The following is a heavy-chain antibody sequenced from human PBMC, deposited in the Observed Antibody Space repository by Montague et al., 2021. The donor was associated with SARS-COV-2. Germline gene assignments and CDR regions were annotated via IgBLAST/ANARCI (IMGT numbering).Heavy chain of an antibody. CDR2: IYYSGST. Sequence: ETLSLTCTVSGGSISSYYWSWIRQPPGKGLEWIGYIYYSGSTNYNPSLKSRVSMSVDTSKNQLSLHLSSVTAADTAVYYCARDKVAGRGYYLEYWGQGTLVTVSS. CDR3: ARDKVAGRGYYLEY. CDR1: GGSISSYY. J-gene: IGHJ4*02. V-gene: IGHV4-59*01. D-gene: IGHD6-19*01.